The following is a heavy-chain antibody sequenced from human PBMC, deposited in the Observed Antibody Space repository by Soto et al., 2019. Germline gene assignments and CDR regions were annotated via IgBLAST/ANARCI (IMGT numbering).Heavy chain of an antibody. CDR2: MKPSTGDS. D-gene: IGHD2-2*01. Sequence: QVQLVQSGAEVKKPGASVKVSCEASGYTFTTNDIDWVRQASGQGLEWMGWMKPSTGDSGYAQDFQGRITMTRDNATSTAYMELSSLRSEDTAVYYCARGGPAAGFDLWGQGTLVTVSS. CDR3: ARGGPAAGFDL. V-gene: IGHV1-8*01. J-gene: IGHJ4*02. CDR1: GYTFTTND.